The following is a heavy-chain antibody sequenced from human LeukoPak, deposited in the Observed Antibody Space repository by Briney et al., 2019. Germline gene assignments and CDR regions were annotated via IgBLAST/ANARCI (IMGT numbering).Heavy chain of an antibody. V-gene: IGHV3-30*18. J-gene: IGHJ4*02. CDR2: ISYDGSNK. D-gene: IGHD3-9*01. CDR1: GFTFSSYS. Sequence: GGSLRLSCAASGFTFSSYSMNWVRQAPGKGLEWVAVISYDGSNKYYADSVKGRFTISRDNSKNTLYLQMNSLRAEDTAVYYCAKDKGSYDILTGYYFWGQGTLVTVSS. CDR3: AKDKGSYDILTGYYF.